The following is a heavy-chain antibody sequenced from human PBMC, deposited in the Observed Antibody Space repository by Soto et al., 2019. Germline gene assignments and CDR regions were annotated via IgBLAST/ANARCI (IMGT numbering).Heavy chain of an antibody. CDR1: GSTVSSNY. J-gene: IGHJ3*01. CDR2: IYSGGST. V-gene: IGHV3-66*01. D-gene: IGHD3-22*01. Sequence: GGSLRLSCVVSGSTVSSNYMSWVRQAPGKGLEWVSVIYSGGSTYYADSVKGRFTISRDNAKNSLYLQMNSLRAEDTAVYYCARDQLYYNDISGRPLNAFDVWGQGTMVNVSS. CDR3: ARDQLYYNDISGRPLNAFDV.